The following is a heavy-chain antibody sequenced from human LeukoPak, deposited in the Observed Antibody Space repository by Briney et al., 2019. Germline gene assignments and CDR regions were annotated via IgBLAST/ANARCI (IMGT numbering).Heavy chain of an antibody. CDR2: IIPIFGTA. V-gene: IGHV1-69*13. D-gene: IGHD4-11*01. CDR1: GGTFSSYA. Sequence: ASVKVSCKASGGTFSSYAISWVRQAPGQGLEWMGGIIPIFGTANYAQKFQGRVTITADESTSTAYMELSSLRSEDTAVYYCARGTLNYSNFSPSYYYYMDVWGKGTTVTVSS. J-gene: IGHJ6*03. CDR3: ARGTLNYSNFSPSYYYYMDV.